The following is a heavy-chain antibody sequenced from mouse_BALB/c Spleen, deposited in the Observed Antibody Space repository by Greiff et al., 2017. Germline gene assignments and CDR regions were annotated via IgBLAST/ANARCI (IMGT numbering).Heavy chain of an antibody. CDR3: ARSDYGNYVGYAMDY. D-gene: IGHD2-1*01. V-gene: IGHV1-77*01. CDR2: IYPGSGST. CDR1: GYTFTDYV. Sequence: VQLQQSGPELVKPGASVKMSCKASGYTFTDYVISWVKQRTGQGLEWIGEIYPGSGSTYYNEKFKGKATLTADKSSNTAYMQLSSLTSEDSAVYFCARSDYGNYVGYAMDYWGQGTSVTVSS. J-gene: IGHJ4*01.